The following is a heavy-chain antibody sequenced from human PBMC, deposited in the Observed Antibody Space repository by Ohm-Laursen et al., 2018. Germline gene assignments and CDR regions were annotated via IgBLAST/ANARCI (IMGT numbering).Heavy chain of an antibody. CDR3: ARDRANDGSHHDY. J-gene: IGHJ4*02. V-gene: IGHV3-21*01. CDR1: GFTFSSYS. CDR2: ISSSSSYI. Sequence: SLRLSCAASGFTFSSYSMNWVRQAPGKGLEWVSSISSSSSYIYYADSVKGRFTISRDNAKNSLYLQMNSLRAEDTAVYYCARDRANDGSHHDYWGQGTLVTVSS. D-gene: IGHD1-26*01.